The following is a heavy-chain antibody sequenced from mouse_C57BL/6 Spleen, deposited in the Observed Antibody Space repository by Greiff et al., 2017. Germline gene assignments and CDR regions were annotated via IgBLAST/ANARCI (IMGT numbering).Heavy chain of an antibody. Sequence: QVQLQQSGAELVRPGASVTLSCKASGYTFTDYEMHWVKQTPVHGLEWIGAFDPETGGTAYNQKVKGKALLSADTSSSTAYMELRILTSEGSAVYYYTFGNSRYYFDYWGQGTSLTVSS. CDR2: FDPETGGT. V-gene: IGHV1-15*01. D-gene: IGHD2-1*01. CDR3: TFGNSRYYFDY. J-gene: IGHJ2*02. CDR1: GYTFTDYE.